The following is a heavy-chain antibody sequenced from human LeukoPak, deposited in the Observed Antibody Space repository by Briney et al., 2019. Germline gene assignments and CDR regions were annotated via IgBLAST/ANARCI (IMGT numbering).Heavy chain of an antibody. CDR1: GYTFTSYA. V-gene: IGHV1-3*01. CDR3: ARSSIAALRGDY. CDR2: INAGNGNT. D-gene: IGHD6-6*01. Sequence: WASVKVSCKASGYTFTSYAMHWVRQAPGQRLEWMGWINAGNGNTKYSQKFQGRVTITRDTSASTAYMELSSLRSEDTAVYYCARSSIAALRGDYWGQGTLVTVSS. J-gene: IGHJ4*02.